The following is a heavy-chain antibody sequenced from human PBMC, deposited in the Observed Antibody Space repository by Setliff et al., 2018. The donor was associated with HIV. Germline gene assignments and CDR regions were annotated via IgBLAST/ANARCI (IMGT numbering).Heavy chain of an antibody. CDR3: ARVRLSMVRGPFDAFDI. Sequence: ETLSLTCDVSGFSISSRYYWGWIRQSPGKGLEWIGNIYHTGSSYYNPSLNDRATISLDTSKNQFSLKLNSVTAADTAVYYCARVRLSMVRGPFDAFDIWGQGTTVTVSS. D-gene: IGHD3-10*01. CDR2: IYHTGSS. CDR1: GFSISSRYY. V-gene: IGHV4-38-2*01. J-gene: IGHJ3*02.